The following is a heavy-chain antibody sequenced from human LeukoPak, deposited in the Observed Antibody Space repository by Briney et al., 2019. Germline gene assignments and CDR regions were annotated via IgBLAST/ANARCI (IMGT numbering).Heavy chain of an antibody. CDR2: INHSGST. CDR3: ARGYYGSGSHCCHMDV. D-gene: IGHD3-10*01. CDR1: VGSLSGYY. V-gene: IGHV4-34*01. Sequence: SETLSLTCAVHVGSLSGYYWSWIRQPPGKGLEWIGEINHSGSTNYNSSLKSRVTISVDTSKNQFSLKLSSVTAADTAVYYCARGYYGSGSHCCHMDVWGKGTTITVS. J-gene: IGHJ6*03.